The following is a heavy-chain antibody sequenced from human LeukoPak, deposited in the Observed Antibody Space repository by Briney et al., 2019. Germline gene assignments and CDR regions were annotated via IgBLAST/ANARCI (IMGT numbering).Heavy chain of an antibody. CDR3: AKDPSGGVATTPLDY. Sequence: GGSLRLSCAASGFSFRTYAMSWVRQAPGKGLEWVSAISDNSGRTYYADSVKGRFTISRDNSKNTLYLQMNSLRAEDTAVYYCAKDPSGGVATTPLDYWGQGTLVTVSS. J-gene: IGHJ4*02. CDR1: GFSFRTYA. D-gene: IGHD5-12*01. CDR2: ISDNSGRT. V-gene: IGHV3-23*01.